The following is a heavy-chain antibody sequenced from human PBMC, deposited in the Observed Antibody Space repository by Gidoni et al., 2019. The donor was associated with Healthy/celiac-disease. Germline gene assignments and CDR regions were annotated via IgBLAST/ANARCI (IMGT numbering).Heavy chain of an antibody. Sequence: QVQLQESGPGLVKPSQTLSLTCTVSGGSISSGGYYWSWIRQHPGKGLEWIGYIYYSGSTYYNPSLKSRVTISVDTSKNQFSLKLSSVTAADTAVYYCARERVRGVISWFDPWGQGTLVTVSS. J-gene: IGHJ5*02. CDR3: ARERVRGVISWFDP. D-gene: IGHD3-10*01. V-gene: IGHV4-31*03. CDR1: GGSISSGGYY. CDR2: IYYSGST.